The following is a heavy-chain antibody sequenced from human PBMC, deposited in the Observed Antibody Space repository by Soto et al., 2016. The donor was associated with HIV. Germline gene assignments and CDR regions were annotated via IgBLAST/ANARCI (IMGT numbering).Heavy chain of an antibody. CDR1: GFSSSNYW. CDR2: INEDGSTT. V-gene: IGHV3-74*01. J-gene: IGHJ4*02. CDR3: SRDTFGPYDY. D-gene: IGHD3-16*01. Sequence: EVQLVESGGGVSSAWGGPVRLSCAASGFSSSNYWMHWVRQVPGKGLVWVSRINEDGSTTTYADSVRGRFTIFRDNAKNTLYLQMNNLRVEDTAVYYCSRDTFGPYDYWGQGTLVTVSS.